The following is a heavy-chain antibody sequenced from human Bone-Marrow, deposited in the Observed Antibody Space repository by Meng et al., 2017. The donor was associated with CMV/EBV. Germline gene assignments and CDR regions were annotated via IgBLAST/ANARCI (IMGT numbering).Heavy chain of an antibody. CDR1: FHSYW. CDR2: IYPGDSDT. V-gene: IGHV5-51*01. Sequence: FHSYWIGWVRPIPWKGLEWMGFIYPGDSDTRYSPSFQGQVTISADNSISTAYLQWSSLKASDTAMYYCARGGHCTSTSCPWYNWFDPWGQGTLVTVSS. CDR3: ARGGHCTSTSCPWYNWFDP. D-gene: IGHD2-2*01. J-gene: IGHJ5*02.